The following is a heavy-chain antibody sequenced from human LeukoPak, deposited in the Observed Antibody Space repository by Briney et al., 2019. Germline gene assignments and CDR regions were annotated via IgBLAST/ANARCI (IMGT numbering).Heavy chain of an antibody. CDR1: GFTVDDYA. CDR3: AKEGGYYYDSSGSLRYNWFDP. V-gene: IGHV3-9*01. CDR2: ISWNSGSI. D-gene: IGHD3-22*01. Sequence: PGGSLRLSCAASGFTVDDYAMHWVRQAPGKGLEWVSGISWNSGSIGYADSVKGRFTISRDNAKNSLYLQINSLRAEDTALYYCAKEGGYYYDSSGSLRYNWFDPWGQGTLVTVSS. J-gene: IGHJ5*02.